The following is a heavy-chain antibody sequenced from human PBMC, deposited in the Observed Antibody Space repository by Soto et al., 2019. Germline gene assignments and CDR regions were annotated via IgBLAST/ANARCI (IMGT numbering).Heavy chain of an antibody. CDR1: EFTCSNYA. J-gene: IGHJ4*02. Sequence: GGSLRLSCAASEFTCSNYAMSWVRQAPGKGLEWVSAISYGGGTTYYADSVKGRFTISRDNSKNTLYLQMNSLRAEDTAVYYCAKNPGYYYDSPGYHFAYWGQGTLVTVSS. D-gene: IGHD3-22*01. V-gene: IGHV3-23*01. CDR3: AKNPGYYYDSPGYHFAY. CDR2: ISYGGGTT.